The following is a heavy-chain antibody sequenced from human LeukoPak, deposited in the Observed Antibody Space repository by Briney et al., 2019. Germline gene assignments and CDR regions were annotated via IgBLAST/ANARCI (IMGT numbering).Heavy chain of an antibody. CDR1: GYTFTSYY. CDR3: AISGYSYAYYMDV. V-gene: IGHV1-46*01. J-gene: IGHJ6*03. Sequence: ASVKVSCKASGYTFTSYYMHWVRQAPGQGLEWMGIINPSGGSTSYAQKFQGRVTMTRDTSTSTAYMELRSLRSDDTAVYYCAISGYSYAYYMDVWGKGTTVTVSS. CDR2: INPSGGST. D-gene: IGHD5-18*01.